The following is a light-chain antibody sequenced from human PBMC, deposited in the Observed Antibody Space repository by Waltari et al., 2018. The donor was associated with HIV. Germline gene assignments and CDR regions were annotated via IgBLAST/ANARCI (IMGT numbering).Light chain of an antibody. V-gene: IGLV2-14*03. Sequence: QSALTQPASVSGSPGQSSTISCTGTSSDVGGYNPVSWYQLHPGKAPKLMIYAVSNRPSGVSNRFSCSKSDNTASLTISGRQAEDEADYYCSSYTSTSTVYVFGTGTEVTVL. CDR3: SSYTSTSTVYV. CDR1: SSDVGGYNP. J-gene: IGLJ1*01. CDR2: AVS.